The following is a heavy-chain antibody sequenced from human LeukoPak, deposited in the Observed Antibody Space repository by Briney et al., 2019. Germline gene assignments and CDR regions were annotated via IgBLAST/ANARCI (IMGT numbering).Heavy chain of an antibody. CDR1: GGSISSYY. J-gene: IGHJ3*02. CDR2: IYYSGST. D-gene: IGHD3-3*01. CDR3: ARGDITIFGPLDAFDI. Sequence: SETLSLTCTVSGGSISSYYWSWIRQHPGKGQEWIGYIYYSGSTYYNPSLKSRVTISVDTSKNQFSLKLSSVTAADTAVYYCARGDITIFGPLDAFDIWGQGTMVTVSS. V-gene: IGHV4-59*06.